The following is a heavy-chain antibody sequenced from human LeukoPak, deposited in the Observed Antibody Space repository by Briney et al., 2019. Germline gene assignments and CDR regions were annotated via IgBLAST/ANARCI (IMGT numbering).Heavy chain of an antibody. J-gene: IGHJ5*02. V-gene: IGHV1-69*06. Sequence: SVKVSCKASGYTFSSYAISWVRQAPGQGLEWMGGIIPIFGTANYAQKFQGRVTITADKSTSTAYMELSSLRSEDTAVYYCARGRFLEGLPGSWGQGTLVTVSS. CDR2: IIPIFGTA. CDR3: ARGRFLEGLPGS. CDR1: GYTFSSYA. D-gene: IGHD3-3*01.